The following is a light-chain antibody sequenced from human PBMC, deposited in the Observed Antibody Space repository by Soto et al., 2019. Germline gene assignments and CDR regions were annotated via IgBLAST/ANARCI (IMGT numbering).Light chain of an antibody. Sequence: DIQVTLSPSSLSASVGDRVTITCRAGQNIRSYLNWYQQRPGKPPKLLIHTASPLQSGVPSRFSGSGSGTDFTLTISSLQPEDFATYYCQQYDSYPLTFGGGTRVEIK. CDR3: QQYDSYPLT. CDR2: TAS. V-gene: IGKV1-39*01. J-gene: IGKJ4*01. CDR1: QNIRSY.